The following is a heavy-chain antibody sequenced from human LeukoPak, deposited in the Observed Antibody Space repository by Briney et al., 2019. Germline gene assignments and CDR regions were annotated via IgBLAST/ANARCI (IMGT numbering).Heavy chain of an antibody. Sequence: GGSLRLSCVASRFTFGNYWMTWVRQAPGKGLEWVANIKEDGSEKYYVDSVKGRFTISRDNAKNSLYLQMNSLRAEDTAVYYCARVDSGWYLHYFDYWGQGTLVTVSS. D-gene: IGHD6-19*01. V-gene: IGHV3-7*01. CDR3: ARVDSGWYLHYFDY. CDR1: RFTFGNYW. CDR2: IKEDGSEK. J-gene: IGHJ4*02.